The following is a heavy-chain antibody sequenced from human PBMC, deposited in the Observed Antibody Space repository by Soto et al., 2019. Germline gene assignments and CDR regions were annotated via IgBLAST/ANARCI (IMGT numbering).Heavy chain of an antibody. CDR2: ITTNGAGT. CDR3: VSNLSCSVGSCQYVAFAI. Sequence: GGSLRLSCAASGFTFSNYAMTWVRQAPGKGLEWVSSITTNGAGTYYADSVKGRFTISRDNSRSTLYLQMSSLRAEDTAVYYCVSNLSCSVGSCQYVAFAIGGQGIMVTVAS. J-gene: IGHJ3*02. V-gene: IGHV3-23*01. CDR1: GFTFSNYA. D-gene: IGHD2-15*01.